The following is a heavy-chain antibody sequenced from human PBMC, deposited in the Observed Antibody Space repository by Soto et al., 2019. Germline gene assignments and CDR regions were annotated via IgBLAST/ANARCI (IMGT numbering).Heavy chain of an antibody. Sequence: GGSLRLSCAASGFTFSTYTMNWFRQAPGKGLEWVSSISGLSNYIYYADSMKGRFTISRDNARNSMSLQINSLRAEDTAVYYCAKDRGHRRVVLGKHYYYYGMDVWGQGTTVTVSS. CDR3: AKDRGHRRVVLGKHYYYYGMDV. V-gene: IGHV3-21*01. D-gene: IGHD3-3*01. CDR1: GFTFSTYT. CDR2: ISGLSNYI. J-gene: IGHJ6*02.